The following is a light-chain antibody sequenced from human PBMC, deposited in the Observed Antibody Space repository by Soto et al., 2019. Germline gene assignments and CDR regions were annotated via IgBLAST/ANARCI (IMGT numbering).Light chain of an antibody. J-gene: IGLJ1*01. CDR2: EVT. CDR3: SSYAGSTFYD. V-gene: IGLV2-8*01. CDR1: SSDVGGYNY. Sequence: QSALTQPPSASGSPGQSVTISCTGTSSDVGGYNYVSWFQQHPGKAPKLMIYEVTKRPSGVPDRFSGSKSGNTASLTVSGLQAEDEADYYCSSYAGSTFYDFGTGTKVTVL.